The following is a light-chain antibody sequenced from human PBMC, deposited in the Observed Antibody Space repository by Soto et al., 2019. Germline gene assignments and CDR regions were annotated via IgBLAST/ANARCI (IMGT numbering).Light chain of an antibody. J-gene: IGKJ1*01. CDR2: GAS. V-gene: IGKV3-20*01. Sequence: VFTQSPGTLSLSPGERATHSCRASQSVSSNVAWYQQKPGQAPRLRIYGASTRATGIPARLSGSGSGTDFTLTISRMEPEDFAVYYCHQYGSSQTFGQGTKVDIK. CDR1: QSVSSN. CDR3: HQYGSSQT.